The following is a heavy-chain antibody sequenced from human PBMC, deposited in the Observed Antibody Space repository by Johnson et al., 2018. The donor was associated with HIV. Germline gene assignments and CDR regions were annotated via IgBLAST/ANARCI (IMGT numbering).Heavy chain of an antibody. CDR3: AKPPQAILTVFGVALPGDI. V-gene: IGHV3-30-3*02. D-gene: IGHD3-3*01. Sequence: VQLVESGGGVVQPGGSLRLSCAASGFTFSNYAIHWVRQAPGKGLEWVALISYDGRNKYYADSVRGRFTISRADSKNTLFLKMNSLRPEDTAVYYCAKPPQAILTVFGVALPGDIWGQGTMVTVSS. CDR1: GFTFSNYA. J-gene: IGHJ3*02. CDR2: ISYDGRNK.